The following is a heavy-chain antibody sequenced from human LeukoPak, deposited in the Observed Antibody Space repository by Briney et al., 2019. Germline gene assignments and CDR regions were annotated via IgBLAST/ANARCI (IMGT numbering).Heavy chain of an antibody. CDR2: INPRSGST. D-gene: IGHD3-22*01. CDR3: ARDPKDDTSGYCYFDY. CDR1: GYTFSSYY. J-gene: IGHJ4*02. V-gene: IGHV1-46*01. Sequence: ASVKVSCKASGYTFSSYYMHWVRQAPGQGLEWMGVINPRSGSTSYAQKFQGRVSMTRDMSTSRVYMELSSLRSEDTAVYYCARDPKDDTSGYCYFDYWGQGTLVTVSS.